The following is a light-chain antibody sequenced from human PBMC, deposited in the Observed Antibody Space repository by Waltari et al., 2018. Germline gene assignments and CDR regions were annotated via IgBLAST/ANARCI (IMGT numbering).Light chain of an antibody. CDR1: RSDVGGSDS. Sequence: QSALTQPASVSGSPGQSITISCTGTRSDVGGSDSVSWYQQHPGKAPKLIIYDVNMWPPGVSNRFSGSKSANTASLTISGLQVEDEADYYCCSYAGPNMLFGGGTKLTVL. CDR3: CSYAGPNML. J-gene: IGLJ2*01. CDR2: DVN. V-gene: IGLV2-23*02.